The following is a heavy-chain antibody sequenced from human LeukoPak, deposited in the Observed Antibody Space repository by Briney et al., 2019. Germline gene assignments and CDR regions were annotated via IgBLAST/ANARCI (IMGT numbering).Heavy chain of an antibody. D-gene: IGHD4-17*01. CDR2: IYYGGST. J-gene: IGHJ4*02. CDR3: ARILHYGDRQWDY. V-gene: IGHV4-39*01. CDR1: GGSVSSGSYY. Sequence: SETPSLTCTVSGGSVSSGSYYWGWIRQPPGKGLEWIGSIYYGGSTYSNPSLKSRVTISVDTSKNQFSLKLSSVTAADTAVYYCARILHYGDRQWDYWGQGTLVTVSS.